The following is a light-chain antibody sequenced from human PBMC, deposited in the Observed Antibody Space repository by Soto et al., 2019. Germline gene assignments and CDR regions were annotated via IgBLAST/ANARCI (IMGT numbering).Light chain of an antibody. CDR3: QQYNSYPYT. J-gene: IGKJ2*01. Sequence: DVQMTQSPSSLSPSVGDRVTITCRASQSFNTWLAWYQQKPGKAPKLLIYKTSILESGGPSRFSGSGSGTEFTLTISSLQPEDSATYYCQQYNSYPYTFGQGTKLEIK. CDR1: QSFNTW. CDR2: KTS. V-gene: IGKV1-5*03.